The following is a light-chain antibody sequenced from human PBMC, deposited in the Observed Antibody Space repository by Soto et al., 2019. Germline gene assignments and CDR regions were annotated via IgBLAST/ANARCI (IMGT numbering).Light chain of an antibody. CDR3: QQADSFPLT. J-gene: IGKJ4*01. V-gene: IGKV1D-12*01. CDR2: GAS. CDR1: QDISTL. Sequence: DLPMPQSPSSVSASIGDTVTITCRASQDISTLLAWYQQKPGKAPKLLIYGASTLESGVPSRFSGRGSGTDFTLTISSLQPEDFATYFCQQADSFPLTFGGGTKVDIK.